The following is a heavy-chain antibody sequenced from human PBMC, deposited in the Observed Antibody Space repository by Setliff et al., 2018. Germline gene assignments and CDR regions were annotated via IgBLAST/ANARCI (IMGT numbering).Heavy chain of an antibody. Sequence: SETLSLTCSVSGGSISSGSYYWTWIRQPAGKGLEWIGHIYTSGTTKYNPSLKSRVTISVGASKNQFFLKLTSVTAADTAVYYCARSNMGNYYDSGRYYYYYYMDVWGKGTTGTVSS. J-gene: IGHJ6*03. V-gene: IGHV4-61*09. CDR3: ARSNMGNYYDSGRYYYYYYMDV. CDR1: GGSISSGSYY. CDR2: IYTSGTT. D-gene: IGHD3-10*01.